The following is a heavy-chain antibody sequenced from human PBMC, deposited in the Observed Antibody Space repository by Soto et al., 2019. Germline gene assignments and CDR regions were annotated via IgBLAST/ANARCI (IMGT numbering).Heavy chain of an antibody. CDR2: ISYDGSNK. CDR3: ARALWGPAGHINWFDP. V-gene: IGHV3-30-3*01. CDR1: GFTFSSYA. J-gene: IGHJ5*02. D-gene: IGHD2-2*01. Sequence: PGGSLRLSCAASGFTFSSYAMHWVRQAPGKGLEWVAVISYDGSNKYYADSVKGRFTISRDNSKNTLYLQMNSLRAEDTAVYYYARALWGPAGHINWFDPWGQGTLVTVSS.